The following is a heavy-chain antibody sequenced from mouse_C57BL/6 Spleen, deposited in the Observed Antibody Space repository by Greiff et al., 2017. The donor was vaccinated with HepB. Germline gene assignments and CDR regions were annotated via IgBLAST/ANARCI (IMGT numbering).Heavy chain of an antibody. Sequence: VQLQQSGAELVKPGASVKMSCKASGYTFTTYPIEWMKQNHGKSLEWIGNFHPYNDDTKYNEKFKGKATLTVEKSSSTVYLEISRLTSGNTAVYCCAKGYDWWYFDCWGKGTTLTVSS. V-gene: IGHV1-47*01. CDR3: AKGYDWWYFDC. CDR2: FHPYNDDT. D-gene: IGHD2-2*01. J-gene: IGHJ2*01. CDR1: GYTFTTYP.